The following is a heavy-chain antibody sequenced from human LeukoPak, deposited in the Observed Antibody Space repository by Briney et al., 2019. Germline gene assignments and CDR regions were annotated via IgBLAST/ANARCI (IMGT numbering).Heavy chain of an antibody. CDR1: GITFSNYA. D-gene: IGHD5-18*01. Sequence: GGSLRLSCVASGITFSNYAVSWVRQAPEKGLDWVSVISGSAHKIRYADSVKGRFTISRDNSENIVYLQMNNLRAEDTAVYYCAKDAYSYGYSPFDYWGQGTLVTVSS. J-gene: IGHJ4*02. CDR3: AKDAYSYGYSPFDY. CDR2: ISGSAHKI. V-gene: IGHV3-23*01.